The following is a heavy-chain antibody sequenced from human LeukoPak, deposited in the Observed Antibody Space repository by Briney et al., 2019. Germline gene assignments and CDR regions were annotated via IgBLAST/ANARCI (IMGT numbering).Heavy chain of an antibody. D-gene: IGHD6-13*01. Sequence: GGSLRLSCAASGFTFSGSVIHWVRQASGKGLEWVGRIRSKANSYATAYAASVKGRFTISRDDSKNTAYLQMNSPKTEDTAVYYCTGGSSTDFDYWGQGTLVTVSS. J-gene: IGHJ4*02. CDR3: TGGSSTDFDY. CDR2: IRSKANSYAT. V-gene: IGHV3-73*01. CDR1: GFTFSGSV.